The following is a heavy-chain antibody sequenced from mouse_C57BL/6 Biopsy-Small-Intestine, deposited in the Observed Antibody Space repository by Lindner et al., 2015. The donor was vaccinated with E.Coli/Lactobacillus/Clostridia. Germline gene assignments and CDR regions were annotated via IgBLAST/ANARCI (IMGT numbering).Heavy chain of an antibody. D-gene: IGHD2-14*01. CDR2: ILPGSGII. CDR1: GYTFTGYW. J-gene: IGHJ4*01. V-gene: IGHV1-9*01. CDR3: AKWYDGGMDY. Sequence: VQLQESGAELMKPGASVKLSCKATGYTFTGYWVEWVKQRPGHGLEWIGEILPGSGIINYNEKFKDKATFTADTFSNTAYVQLSSLTTEDSAIYYCAKWYDGGMDYWGQGTSVTVSS.